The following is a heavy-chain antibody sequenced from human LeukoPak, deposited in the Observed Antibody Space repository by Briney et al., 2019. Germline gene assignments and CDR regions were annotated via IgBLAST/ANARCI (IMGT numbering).Heavy chain of an antibody. CDR1: GGSISSSSYY. D-gene: IGHD2-2*02. V-gene: IGHV4-39*07. CDR2: IYYSGST. J-gene: IGHJ4*02. Sequence: SETLSLTCTVSGGSISSSSYYWGWIRQPPGKGLEWIGNIYYSGSTYYNPSLKSRVTISVDTSKNQFSLKLSSVTAADTAVYYCARDGHIRFDYWGQGTLVTVSS. CDR3: ARDGHIRFDY.